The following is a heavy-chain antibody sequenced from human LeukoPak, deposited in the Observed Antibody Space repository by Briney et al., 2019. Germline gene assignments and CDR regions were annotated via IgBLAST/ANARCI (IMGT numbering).Heavy chain of an antibody. D-gene: IGHD1-1*01. V-gene: IGHV4-30-4*07. CDR2: IDDIGTP. Sequence: SQTLSLTCTVSGASITSGGYSWSWIRQPPGKGLEWVGYIDDIGTPYYKPSLKSRLTISRDTSKNQFSLKLTSVTAADTAVYYCARPVPSRLGWFDPWGQGTLVTVSS. CDR1: GASITSGGYS. CDR3: ARPVPSRLGWFDP. J-gene: IGHJ5*02.